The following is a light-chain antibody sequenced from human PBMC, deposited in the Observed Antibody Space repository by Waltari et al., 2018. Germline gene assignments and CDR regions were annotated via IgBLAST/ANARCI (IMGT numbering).Light chain of an antibody. CDR3: GSYTSSSTWV. CDR1: SSDVGGYNF. Sequence: QSALTQPASVSGSPGQSITISCTGTSSDVGGYNFVSWYQQHPDKAPKLFIYDVSKRPSGVSNRFSGSKSGNTASLTISGLQAADEADYYCGSYTSSSTWVFGGGTKLTVL. CDR2: DVS. V-gene: IGLV2-14*01. J-gene: IGLJ3*02.